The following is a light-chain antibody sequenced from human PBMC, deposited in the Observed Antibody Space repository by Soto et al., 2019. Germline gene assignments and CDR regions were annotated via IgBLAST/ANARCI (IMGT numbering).Light chain of an antibody. J-gene: IGKJ1*01. Sequence: EIVFMPSPGNLSLSRGEVATVSCSTSKNVSSSYLAWYQQKPGQAPRLLLYGASIRANGIPARCSGTGSGTELTLTIRSLQSEDFAVYSCQQYNNRPPRTFGQGTKVDIK. CDR1: KNVSSSY. V-gene: IGKV3-15*01. CDR2: GAS. CDR3: QQYNNRPPRT.